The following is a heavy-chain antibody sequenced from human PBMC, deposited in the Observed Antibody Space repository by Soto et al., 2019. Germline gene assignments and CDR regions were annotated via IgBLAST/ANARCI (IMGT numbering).Heavy chain of an antibody. CDR3: ARDDGRY. J-gene: IGHJ4*02. V-gene: IGHV3-30-3*01. Sequence: QVQLVESGGGVVQPGRSLRLSCAASGFTFSSYAMHWVRQAPGKGREWVAVISYDGSNKYYADSVKGRFTISRDNPKDALYLQMNSLRAEETAVYYCARDDGRYWGQGTLVTVSS. CDR2: ISYDGSNK. CDR1: GFTFSSYA.